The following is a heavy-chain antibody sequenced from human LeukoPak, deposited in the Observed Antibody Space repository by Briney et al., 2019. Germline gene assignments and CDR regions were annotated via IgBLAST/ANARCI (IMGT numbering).Heavy chain of an antibody. V-gene: IGHV3-21*01. Sequence: GGSLRLSCVASGFTFGGYTINWVRLAPGKGLEWVSSISSSLNMYFAETVKGRFTISRDSARNSVSLQLNSLRVEDTAVYYCARDAGIVAFDIWGQGTVVTVSS. J-gene: IGHJ3*02. CDR3: ARDAGIVAFDI. CDR2: ISSSLNM. CDR1: GFTFGGYT. D-gene: IGHD2-15*01.